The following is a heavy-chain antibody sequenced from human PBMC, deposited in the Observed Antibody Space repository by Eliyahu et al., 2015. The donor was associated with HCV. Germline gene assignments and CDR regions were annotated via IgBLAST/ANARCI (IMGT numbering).Heavy chain of an antibody. CDR2: ISSGSSYI. D-gene: IGHD6-19*01. CDR3: ARETVTHSVAGTFGFDP. J-gene: IGHJ5*02. CDR1: GFPFSSYS. V-gene: IGHV3-21*01. Sequence: EVQLVESGGGLVKPGGSLRLSCAAXGFPFSSYSMNWVRQAPGKGLEWVSSISSGSSYIYYADSVKGRFTISRDNAKNSLFLQMSSLRAEDTAIYYCARETVTHSVAGTFGFDPWGRGTLVTVSS.